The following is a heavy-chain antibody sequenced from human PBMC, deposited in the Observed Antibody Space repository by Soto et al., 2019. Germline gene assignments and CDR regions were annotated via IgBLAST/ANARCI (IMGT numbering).Heavy chain of an antibody. Sequence: SETLSLTCTVSGGSISSGGYYWSWIRQHPGKGLEWIGYIYYSGSTYYNPSLKSRVTISVDTSKNQFSLKLSSVTAADTAVYYCARDRVITFGGVIAEPYYYYYGMDVWGQGTTVTVSS. D-gene: IGHD3-16*02. CDR2: IYYSGST. J-gene: IGHJ6*02. CDR1: GGSISSGGYY. V-gene: IGHV4-31*03. CDR3: ARDRVITFGGVIAEPYYYYYGMDV.